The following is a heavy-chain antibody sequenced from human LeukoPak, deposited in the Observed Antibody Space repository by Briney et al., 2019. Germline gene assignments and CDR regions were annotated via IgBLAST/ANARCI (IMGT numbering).Heavy chain of an antibody. CDR3: ARVYYDILTGYPPYYFDY. CDR2: INAGNGNT. Sequence: GASVKVSCKASGYTFTSYAMHWVRQAPGQRLEWMGWINAGNGNTKYSQKFQGRVTITRDTSASTAYMELSSLRSEDTAVYYCARVYYDILTGYPPYYFDYWGQGTLVTVSS. D-gene: IGHD3-9*01. CDR1: GYTFTSYA. V-gene: IGHV1-3*01. J-gene: IGHJ4*02.